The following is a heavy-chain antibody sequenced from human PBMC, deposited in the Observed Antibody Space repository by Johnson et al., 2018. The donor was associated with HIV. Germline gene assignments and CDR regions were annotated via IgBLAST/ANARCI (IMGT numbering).Heavy chain of an antibody. D-gene: IGHD3-22*01. J-gene: IGHJ3*02. CDR2: ISGSGGST. V-gene: IGHV3-23*04. CDR3: TTASGYYPFFDAFDI. Sequence: VQLVESGGGLVQPGGSLRLSCAASGFTFSSYAMSWVRQAPGKGLEWVSAISGSGGSTYYADSVKGRFTISRDNSKNTLYLQMNSLKTEDTAVYYCTTASGYYPFFDAFDIWGQGTMVTVSS. CDR1: GFTFSSYA.